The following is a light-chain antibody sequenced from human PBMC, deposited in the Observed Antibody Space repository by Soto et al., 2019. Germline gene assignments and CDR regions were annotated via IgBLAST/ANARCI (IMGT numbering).Light chain of an antibody. V-gene: IGKV3-20*01. CDR1: QSVSSRY. CDR3: QQNPGYT. Sequence: DIVLTQSPGTLSLSPGERATLSCRASQSVSSRYLAWYQQKPGQAPRLLIYGAASRATGIPDRFSGCGSGTDCTLTISRLEPEDFAVYDCQQNPGYTFGQGTKREIK. CDR2: GAA. J-gene: IGKJ2*01.